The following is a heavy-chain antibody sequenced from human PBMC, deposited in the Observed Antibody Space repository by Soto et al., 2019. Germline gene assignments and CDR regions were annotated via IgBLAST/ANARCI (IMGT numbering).Heavy chain of an antibody. J-gene: IGHJ4*02. V-gene: IGHV4-31*03. Sequence: SETLSLTCTVSGVSIRNSDYYWSWIRQHPGKGLEWIGYIYYMRSTDSNPSLRGRATMSVDRSKNQFSLNLSSVTAADTAVYYFARGVTTVTTFYYWGQGSLVPVSS. CDR1: GVSIRNSDYY. CDR2: IYYMRST. CDR3: ARGVTTVTTFYY. D-gene: IGHD4-17*01.